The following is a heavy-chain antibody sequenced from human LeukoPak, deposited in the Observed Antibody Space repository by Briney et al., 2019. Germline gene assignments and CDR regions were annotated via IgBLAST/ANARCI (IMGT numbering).Heavy chain of an antibody. V-gene: IGHV3-21*01. J-gene: IGHJ6*03. CDR3: ARDLRGVSSGFPLVHYYYYYMDV. CDR1: GFTFSSYS. D-gene: IGHD3-10*01. Sequence: GGSLRLSCAASGFTFSSYSMNWVRQAPGKGLEWVSSISSSSSYIYYADSVKGRFTISRDNAKNSLYLQMNSLRAEDTAVYYCARDLRGVSSGFPLVHYYYYYMDVWGKGTTVTVSS. CDR2: ISSSSSYI.